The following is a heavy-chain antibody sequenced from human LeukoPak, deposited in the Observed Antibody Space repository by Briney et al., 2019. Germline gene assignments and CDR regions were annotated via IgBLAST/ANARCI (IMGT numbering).Heavy chain of an antibody. CDR2: INHGGST. CDR1: GGSFIGYY. J-gene: IGHJ3*02. CDR3: ARDGWELTVSIAFDI. V-gene: IGHV4-34*01. D-gene: IGHD2-8*01. Sequence: SETLSLTCVVDGGSFIGYYWTWIRQSPGKGLEWIGDINHGGSTNYNPSLKSRVTISVDTSKNQFSLILRPVTGADTAIDYCARDGWELTVSIAFDIWGQGTVVTVSS.